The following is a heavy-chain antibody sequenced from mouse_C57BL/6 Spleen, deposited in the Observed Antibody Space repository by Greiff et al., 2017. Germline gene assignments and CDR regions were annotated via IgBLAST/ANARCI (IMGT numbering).Heavy chain of an antibody. CDR3: ASPPYYYGSSPGYFDV. Sequence: VQLQQPGAELVKPGASVKLSCKASGYTFTSYWMQWVKQRPGQGLEWIGEIDPSDSYTNYNQKFKGKATLTVDTSSSTAYMQLSSLTSEDSAVYYCASPPYYYGSSPGYFDVWGTGTTVTVSS. CDR2: IDPSDSYT. V-gene: IGHV1-50*01. CDR1: GYTFTSYW. D-gene: IGHD1-1*01. J-gene: IGHJ1*03.